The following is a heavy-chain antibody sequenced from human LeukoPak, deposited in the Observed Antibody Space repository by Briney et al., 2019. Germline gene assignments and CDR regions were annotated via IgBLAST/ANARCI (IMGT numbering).Heavy chain of an antibody. V-gene: IGHV3-23*01. CDR2: ISGSGGST. J-gene: IGHJ4*02. Sequence: PGGSLRLSCAASGFTFSSYAMSWVRPAPGKGLEWVSAISGSGGSTYYADSVKGRFTISRDNSKNTPYLQMNSLRAEDTAVYYCAKAPGTMIVVVITTWGQGTLVTVSS. CDR1: GFTFSSYA. D-gene: IGHD3-22*01. CDR3: AKAPGTMIVVVITT.